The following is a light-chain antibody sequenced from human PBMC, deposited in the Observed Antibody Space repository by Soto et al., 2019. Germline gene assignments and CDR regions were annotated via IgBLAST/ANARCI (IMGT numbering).Light chain of an antibody. CDR1: SSDVGAYNS. J-gene: IGLJ2*01. CDR2: DVS. Sequence: QSALTQPASASGSPGQSITISCTGTSSDVGAYNSVSWYQHHLGKAHKLMIYDVSNRPSGVSNRFSGSKSANTASLTISGLQAEDQANYYCSSSTRTNTYVLFGGGTKLTVL. CDR3: SSSTRTNTYVL. V-gene: IGLV2-14*01.